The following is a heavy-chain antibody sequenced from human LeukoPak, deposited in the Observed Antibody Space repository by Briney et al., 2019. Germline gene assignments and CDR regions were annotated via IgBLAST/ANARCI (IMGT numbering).Heavy chain of an antibody. D-gene: IGHD6-13*01. Sequence: GGSLRLSCAASGFTFSSYSMNWVRQAPGKGLEWVSSISSSSSYIYYADSVKGRFTISRDNAKNSLYLQMNSLRAEDTAVYYCAKDRGQQLVGDHFDYWGQGTLVTVSS. CDR3: AKDRGQQLVGDHFDY. V-gene: IGHV3-21*04. CDR1: GFTFSSYS. J-gene: IGHJ4*02. CDR2: ISSSSSYI.